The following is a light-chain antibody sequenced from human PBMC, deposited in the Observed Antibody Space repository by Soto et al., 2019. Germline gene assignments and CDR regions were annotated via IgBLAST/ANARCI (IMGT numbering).Light chain of an antibody. V-gene: IGLV2-14*01. CDR3: SSYTSSSTPYV. Sequence: QSALTQPASVSGSPGQSTTISCPGTSSDVGGYNYVSWYQQHPVKAPKLMIYDVTNRPSGVSDRFSGSKSGNTASLTISGLQAEDEADYYCSSYTSSSTPYVFGTGTKVTVL. CDR1: SSDVGGYNY. CDR2: DVT. J-gene: IGLJ1*01.